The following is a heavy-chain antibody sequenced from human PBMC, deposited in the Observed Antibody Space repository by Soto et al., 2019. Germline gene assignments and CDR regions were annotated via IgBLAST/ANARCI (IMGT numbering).Heavy chain of an antibody. CDR3: ARPRGTAKSAFDI. J-gene: IGHJ3*02. CDR1: GFTFRNHW. Sequence: EVQLVESGGDLVQSGGSLRLSCAASGFTFRNHWMHWVRLSTGEGLVGVSRINTDGSRTDYADSVKGRFTISRDNAKNTLYLQMNSLRAEDTAVYYCARPRGTAKSAFDIWGQGTMVTVSS. V-gene: IGHV3-74*01. D-gene: IGHD2-21*02. CDR2: INTDGSRT.